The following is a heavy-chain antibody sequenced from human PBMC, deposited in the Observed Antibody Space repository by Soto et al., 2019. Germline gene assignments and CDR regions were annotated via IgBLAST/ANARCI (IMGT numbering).Heavy chain of an antibody. CDR1: GFTFSSYA. D-gene: IGHD2-2*01. CDR2: ISGSGGST. CDR3: AKVMHQLRGRHFDY. Sequence: EVQLLESGGGLLQPGGSLRLSCAASGFTFSSYAMSWVRQAPGKGLEWVSAISGSGGSTYYADSVKGRFTISRDNSKNTQNLQMNSRRAEDTAEYYCAKVMHQLRGRHFDYWGQGTLVTVSS. V-gene: IGHV3-23*01. J-gene: IGHJ4*02.